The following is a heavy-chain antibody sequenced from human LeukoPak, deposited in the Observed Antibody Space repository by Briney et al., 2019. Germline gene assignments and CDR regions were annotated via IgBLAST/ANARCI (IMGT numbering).Heavy chain of an antibody. CDR2: IYSTTGST. Sequence: PSETLSLTCTVSGASLNNGSSYWSWIRQPAGKTLEWIGRIYSTTGSTSYNPSLKSRVSISIQTSTNQFSLKLNSVTAADTAVYYCARAGIAAAGTWDYYYMDVWGKGTTVTVSS. V-gene: IGHV4-61*02. CDR3: ARAGIAAAGTWDYYYMDV. D-gene: IGHD6-13*01. J-gene: IGHJ6*03. CDR1: GASLNNGSSY.